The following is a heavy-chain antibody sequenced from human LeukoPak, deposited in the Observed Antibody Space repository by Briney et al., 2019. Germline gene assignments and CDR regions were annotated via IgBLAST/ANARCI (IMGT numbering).Heavy chain of an antibody. D-gene: IGHD6-6*01. CDR1: GFTFSRYS. Sequence: GGSLRLSCAASGFTFSRYSMNWVRQAPGKGLEWVAVIWYDGSNKYYADSVKGRFTISRDNSKNTLYLQLNSLRAEDTAVYYCARDKYSSSSYYFDYWGQGTLVTVSS. CDR2: IWYDGSNK. CDR3: ARDKYSSSSYYFDY. V-gene: IGHV3-33*08. J-gene: IGHJ4*02.